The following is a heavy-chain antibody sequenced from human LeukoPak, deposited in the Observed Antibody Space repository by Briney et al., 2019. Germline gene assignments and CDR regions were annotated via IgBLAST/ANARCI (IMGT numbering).Heavy chain of an antibody. CDR2: IYHSGST. D-gene: IGHD3-3*01. J-gene: IGHJ3*02. Sequence: SETLSLTCTVSGGSISSYYWSWIRQPPGKGLEWIGYIYHSGSTNYNPSLKSRVTISVDTSKNQFSLKLSSVTAADTAVYYCARHQYDYDFWSGDHDAFDIWGQGTMVTVSS. CDR3: ARHQYDYDFWSGDHDAFDI. V-gene: IGHV4-59*08. CDR1: GGSISSYY.